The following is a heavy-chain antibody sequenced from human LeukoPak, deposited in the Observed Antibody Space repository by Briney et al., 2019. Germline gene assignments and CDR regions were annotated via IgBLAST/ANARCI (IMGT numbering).Heavy chain of an antibody. J-gene: IGHJ4*02. CDR2: IGQDGRET. V-gene: IGHV3-7*01. CDR1: GFPFNTYT. CDR3: ATRGDLSWFGALRH. Sequence: GGSLRLSCAASGFPFNTYTVTWVRQAPGKGLEWVAFIGQDGRETNYAGSVKGRFTISRDNAKNSLYLQMNNLRVEDTAVYYCATRGDLSWFGALRHWSQGTVVTVSS. D-gene: IGHD3-16*02.